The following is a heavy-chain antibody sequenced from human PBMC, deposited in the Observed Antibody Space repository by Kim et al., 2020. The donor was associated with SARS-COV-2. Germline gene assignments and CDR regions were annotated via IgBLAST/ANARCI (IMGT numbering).Heavy chain of an antibody. CDR3: ARDSRRRDGYNSFYYYYGMDV. D-gene: IGHD1-1*01. Sequence: SVKVSCKASGGTFSSYTISWVRQAPGQGLEWMGRIIPILGIANYAQKFQGRVTITADKSTSTAYMELSSLRSEDTAVYYCARDSRRRDGYNSFYYYYGMDVWGQGTTVTVSS. CDR1: GGTFSSYT. V-gene: IGHV1-69*04. J-gene: IGHJ6*02. CDR2: IIPILGIA.